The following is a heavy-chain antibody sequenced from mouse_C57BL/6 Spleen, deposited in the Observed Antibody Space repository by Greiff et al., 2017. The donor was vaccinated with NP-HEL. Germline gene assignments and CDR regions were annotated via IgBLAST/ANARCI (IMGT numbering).Heavy chain of an antibody. CDR1: GFTFSSYA. CDR2: ISDGGSYT. D-gene: IGHD2-4*01. V-gene: IGHV5-4*01. J-gene: IGHJ3*01. Sequence: EVQLVESGGGLVKPGGSLKLSCAASGFTFSSYAMSWVRQTPEKRLEWVATISDGGSYTYYPDNVKGRFTISRDNAKNNLYLQMSHLKSEDTAMYYWARGGDDYDPAWFAYWGQGTLVTVSA. CDR3: ARGGDDYDPAWFAY.